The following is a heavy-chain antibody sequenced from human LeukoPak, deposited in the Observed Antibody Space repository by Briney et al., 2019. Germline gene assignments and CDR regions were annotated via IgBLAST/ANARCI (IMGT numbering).Heavy chain of an antibody. Sequence: WASVTVSCKASGYTFTSYGISWVRQAPGQGLEWMGWISAYNGNTNYAQKLQGRVTMTTDTSTSTAYMELRSLRSDDTAVYYCARERWLQPIDYWGQGTLVTVSS. CDR1: GYTFTSYG. J-gene: IGHJ4*02. V-gene: IGHV1-18*01. CDR3: ARERWLQPIDY. D-gene: IGHD5-24*01. CDR2: ISAYNGNT.